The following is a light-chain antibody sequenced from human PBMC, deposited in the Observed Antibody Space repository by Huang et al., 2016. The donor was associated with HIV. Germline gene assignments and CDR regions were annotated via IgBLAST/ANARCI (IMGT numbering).Light chain of an antibody. V-gene: IGKV3-11*01. CDR1: QSVTSY. Sequence: EIVLTQSPATLSLSAGERATLSCRASQSVTSYLAWYQQKPGKTPRLLISDASDRATGIPTRFSGSGSGTDFTLTINSLEPEDSAVYYCQQRTTWPLSFGGGTKVEIK. J-gene: IGKJ4*01. CDR2: DAS. CDR3: QQRTTWPLS.